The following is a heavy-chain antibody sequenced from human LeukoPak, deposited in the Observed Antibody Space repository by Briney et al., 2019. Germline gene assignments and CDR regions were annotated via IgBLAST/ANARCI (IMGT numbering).Heavy chain of an antibody. CDR1: GYTFTGYY. CDR3: ARDIVATIRYYYGMDV. D-gene: IGHD5-12*01. CDR2: INPNSGGT. J-gene: IGHJ6*02. Sequence: GASVKVSCKASGYTFTGYYMHWVRQAPGQGLEWMGWINPNSGGTNYAQKFQGRVTMTRDTSISTAYMELSRLRSDDTAVYYCARDIVATIRYYYGMDVWGQGTTVTVSS. V-gene: IGHV1-2*02.